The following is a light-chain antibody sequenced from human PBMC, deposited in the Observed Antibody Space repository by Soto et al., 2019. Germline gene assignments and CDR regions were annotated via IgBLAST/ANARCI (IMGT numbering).Light chain of an antibody. J-gene: IGKJ3*01. V-gene: IGKV3-20*01. CDR2: GAS. CDR3: QQYSSSSFT. Sequence: EIVLTQSPGTLSLSPGERATLSCRASQSVSSSYLAWYQQKSGQAPRLLIYGASSRATGIPDRFSGSGSGTDFTLTISRLEPEDSAVYYCQQYSSSSFTFGPGTKVEIK. CDR1: QSVSSSY.